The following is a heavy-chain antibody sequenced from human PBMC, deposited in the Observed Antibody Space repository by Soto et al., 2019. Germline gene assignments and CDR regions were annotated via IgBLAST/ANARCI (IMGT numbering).Heavy chain of an antibody. D-gene: IGHD5-12*01. CDR3: TKVPTIGVARAYYYVMDV. CDR1: GFTFSSYA. J-gene: IGHJ6*02. Sequence: PGGSLRLSCAASGFTFSSYAMSWVRQAPGKGQEWVSAISGSGGSTYYAASVKGRFTISRDNSKNTLYLQMNSRRAEDTAVYYSTKVPTIGVARAYYYVMDVWGQGTTVTVCS. V-gene: IGHV3-23*01. CDR2: ISGSGGST.